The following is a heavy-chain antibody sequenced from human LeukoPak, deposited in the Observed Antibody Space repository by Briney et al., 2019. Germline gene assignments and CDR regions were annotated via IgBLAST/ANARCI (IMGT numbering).Heavy chain of an antibody. Sequence: SQTLSLTCAISGDSVSSNSAVWNWIRQSPSRGLEWLGRTYYRSKWYNDYAVSVKSRITINPDTSKNQFSLQLNSVTPEDTAVYYRARDAYCGGDCYSHFDYWGQGTLVTVSS. V-gene: IGHV6-1*01. CDR2: TYYRSKWYN. CDR3: ARDAYCGGDCYSHFDY. D-gene: IGHD2-21*02. J-gene: IGHJ4*02. CDR1: GDSVSSNSAV.